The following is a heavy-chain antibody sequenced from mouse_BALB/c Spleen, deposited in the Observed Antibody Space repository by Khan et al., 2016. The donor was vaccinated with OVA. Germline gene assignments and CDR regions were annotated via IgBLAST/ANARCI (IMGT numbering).Heavy chain of an antibody. V-gene: IGHV1-77*01. CDR2: ISPGSGDT. CDR1: GYSFTDYY. D-gene: IGHD1-2*01. CDR3: ERRNYFGYTLAY. J-gene: IGHJ3*01. Sequence: QVQLQQSGAELARPGASVKLSCKASGYSFTDYYINWVKQRTGQGLEWIGEISPGSGDTYYTDNLKSKAPLTADKSASTAYMQLSSLTSEASAVYFCERRNYFGYTLAYWGQGTLVTVSA.